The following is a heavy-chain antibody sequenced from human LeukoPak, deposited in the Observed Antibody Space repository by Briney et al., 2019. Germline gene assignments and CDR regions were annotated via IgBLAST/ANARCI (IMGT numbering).Heavy chain of an antibody. CDR2: ISGSGGTT. D-gene: IGHD6-13*01. V-gene: IGHV3-23*01. CDR1: GFTFSTYA. J-gene: IGHJ6*02. CDR3: AKDKTSSWVIYDMDV. Sequence: GGSLRLSCAASGFTFSTYAMSWVRQAPGKGLEWVSAISGSGGTTYYADSVKGRFTISRDDSKSTLYLQMNSLRAEDTAVYYCAKDKTSSWVIYDMDVWGQGTTVTVSS.